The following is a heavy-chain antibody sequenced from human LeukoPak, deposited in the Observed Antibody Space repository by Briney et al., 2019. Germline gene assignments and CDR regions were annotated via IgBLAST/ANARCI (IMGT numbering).Heavy chain of an antibody. CDR2: INHSGST. CDR1: GGSFSGYY. J-gene: IGHJ4*02. Sequence: SETLSLTCAVYGGSFSGYYWSWIRQPPGKGLEWIGEINHSGSTNYNPSLKSRVITSVETTKNQFSLKLSSVTAADTAVYYCARGLDQQINKRFDYWGQGTLVTVSS. V-gene: IGHV4-34*01. CDR3: ARGLDQQINKRFDY. D-gene: IGHD2-2*01.